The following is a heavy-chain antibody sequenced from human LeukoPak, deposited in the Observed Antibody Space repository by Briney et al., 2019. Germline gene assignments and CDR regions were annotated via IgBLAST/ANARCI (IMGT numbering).Heavy chain of an antibody. D-gene: IGHD3-22*01. J-gene: IGHJ4*02. Sequence: XPILGIANYAQKFRGRVTITADKSTSTAYMELSSLRSEDTAVYYCARDPADYYDSSGYFFDYWGQGTLVTVSS. CDR2: XPILGIA. CDR3: ARDPADYYDSSGYFFDY. V-gene: IGHV1-69*04.